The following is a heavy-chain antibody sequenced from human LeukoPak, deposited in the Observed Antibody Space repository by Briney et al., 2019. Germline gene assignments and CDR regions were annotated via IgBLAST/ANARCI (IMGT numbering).Heavy chain of an antibody. J-gene: IGHJ4*02. CDR1: GFSFTDYP. D-gene: IGHD3-9*01. CDR3: ATDQRYAFDY. Sequence: PGGSLRLSCATSGFSFTDYPMNWVRQVPGKGLEWISNIRTTAEGAKYAYYADSVKGRVTISRDDGKNTLYLHMNSLRDDDTAVYYCATDQRYAFDYWGQGILVTVSS. V-gene: IGHV3-48*02. CDR2: IRTTAEGAKYA.